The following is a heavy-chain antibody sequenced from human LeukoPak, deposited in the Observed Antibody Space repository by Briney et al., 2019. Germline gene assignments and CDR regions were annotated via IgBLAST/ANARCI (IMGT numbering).Heavy chain of an antibody. CDR1: GGSISSYY. Sequence: SETLSLTCTVSGGSISSYYWSWIRQPPGKGLEWIGYLYYSGSTNYNPSLKSRVTISVDTSKNQFSLRLSSVTAADTAVYYCAREFTGLWGQGTLVTVSS. CDR2: LYYSGST. J-gene: IGHJ4*02. D-gene: IGHD2-21*01. CDR3: AREFTGL. V-gene: IGHV4-59*01.